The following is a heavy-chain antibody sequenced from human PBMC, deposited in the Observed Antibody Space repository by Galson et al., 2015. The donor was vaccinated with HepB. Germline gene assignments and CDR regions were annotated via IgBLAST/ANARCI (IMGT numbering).Heavy chain of an antibody. Sequence: SLRLSCAASGFTFSSYSMNWVRQAPGKGLEWVSFISTDSSYISYADSVKGRFTISRDSAKNSLYLQMSSLRAEDTAVYYCARVSGVAKFDYWGQGTLVTVSS. CDR1: GFTFSSYS. CDR3: ARVSGVAKFDY. CDR2: ISTDSSYI. V-gene: IGHV3-21*01. D-gene: IGHD3-3*01. J-gene: IGHJ4*02.